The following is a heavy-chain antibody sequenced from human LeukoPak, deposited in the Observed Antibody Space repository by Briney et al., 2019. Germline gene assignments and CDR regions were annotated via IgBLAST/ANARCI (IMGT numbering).Heavy chain of an antibody. Sequence: ASVKVSCKASGYTFTGYYMHWVRQAPGQGLEWMGWINPNSGGTNYAQKFQGWVTMTRDTSISTAYMELSRLRSDDTAAYYCARGNSGGSHNYFDYWGQGTLVTVSS. CDR1: GYTFTGYY. CDR2: INPNSGGT. CDR3: ARGNSGGSHNYFDY. J-gene: IGHJ4*02. D-gene: IGHD2-15*01. V-gene: IGHV1-2*04.